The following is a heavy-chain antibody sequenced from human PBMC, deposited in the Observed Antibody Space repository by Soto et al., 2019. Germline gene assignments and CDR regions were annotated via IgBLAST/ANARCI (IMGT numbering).Heavy chain of an antibody. Sequence: SETLSLTCAVYGGSFSGYYWSWIRQPPGKGLEWIGEINHSGSTNYNPSLKSRVTISVDTSKNQFSLKLSSVTAADTAVYYCARGRRPTYSGSYYFDYWGQGTLVTVSS. CDR2: INHSGST. J-gene: IGHJ4*02. D-gene: IGHD1-26*01. CDR3: ARGRRPTYSGSYYFDY. V-gene: IGHV4-34*01. CDR1: GGSFSGYY.